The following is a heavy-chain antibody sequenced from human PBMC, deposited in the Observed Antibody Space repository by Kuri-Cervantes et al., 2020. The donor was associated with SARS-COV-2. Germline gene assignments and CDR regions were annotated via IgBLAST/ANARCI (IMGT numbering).Heavy chain of an antibody. Sequence: VSVKVSCKASGYTFADYAIHWVRQAPGQRLEWMGWINAGNGDTRYSQKFRGRVTITRDTSASTAYMDLSSLRSEDTALYYCARDLPYCSRASCSRFDYWGQGTLVTVSS. CDR3: ARDLPYCSRASCSRFDY. CDR2: INAGNGDT. V-gene: IGHV1-3*01. J-gene: IGHJ4*02. D-gene: IGHD2-2*01. CDR1: GYTFADYA.